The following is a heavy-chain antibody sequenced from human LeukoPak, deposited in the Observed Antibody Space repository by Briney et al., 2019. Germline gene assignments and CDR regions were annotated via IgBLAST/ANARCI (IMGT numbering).Heavy chain of an antibody. D-gene: IGHD2-2*01. CDR3: AKDDEDSSSSDY. Sequence: GGSLRLSCAASGFTFSSYAMSWVRQAPGKGLEWVSAISGSGGSTCYADSVKGRFTISRDNSKNTLYLQMNSLRAEDTAVYYCAKDDEDSSSSDYWGQGTLVTVSS. CDR2: ISGSGGST. J-gene: IGHJ4*02. V-gene: IGHV3-23*01. CDR1: GFTFSSYA.